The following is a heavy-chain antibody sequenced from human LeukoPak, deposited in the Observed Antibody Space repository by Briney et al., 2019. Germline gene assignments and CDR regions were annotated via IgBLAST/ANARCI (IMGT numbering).Heavy chain of an antibody. J-gene: IGHJ6*02. V-gene: IGHV1-69*13. Sequence: SSVQVSCKASGGTFSSYAISWVRQAPGQGLEWMGGIIPIFGTANYAQKFQGRVTITADESTSTAYMELSSLRSEDTAVYYCARDLRRGSAGATAYYYYYGMDVWGQGTTVTVSS. CDR2: IIPIFGTA. CDR3: ARDLRRGSAGATAYYYYYGMDV. CDR1: GGTFSSYA. D-gene: IGHD1-26*01.